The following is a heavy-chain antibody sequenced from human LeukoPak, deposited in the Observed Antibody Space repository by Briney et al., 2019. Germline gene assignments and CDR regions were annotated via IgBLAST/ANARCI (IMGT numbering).Heavy chain of an antibody. J-gene: IGHJ4*02. Sequence: GGSLRLSCAASGFTFSSSAMSWVRQAPGKGLEWVSGITGSGGSTYYADSVKGRFTISRDNSKNTLHLQMNSLRAEDTAVYYCAKSQQLVFFEHWGQGTLVTVSS. CDR2: ITGSGGST. CDR3: AKSQQLVFFEH. D-gene: IGHD6-13*01. CDR1: GFTFSSSA. V-gene: IGHV3-23*01.